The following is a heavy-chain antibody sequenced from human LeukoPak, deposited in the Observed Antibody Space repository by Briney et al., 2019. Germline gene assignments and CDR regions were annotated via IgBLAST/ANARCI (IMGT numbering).Heavy chain of an antibody. D-gene: IGHD5-12*01. V-gene: IGHV4-34*01. CDR1: GGSFSGYY. Sequence: SETLSLTCAVYGGSFSGYYWSWIRQPPGKGLEWIGEINHSGSTNYNPSLKSRVTISVDTSKNQFSLTLSSVTAADTAVYYCARGKWLRSSFDYWGQGTLVTVSS. CDR3: ARGKWLRSSFDY. CDR2: INHSGST. J-gene: IGHJ4*02.